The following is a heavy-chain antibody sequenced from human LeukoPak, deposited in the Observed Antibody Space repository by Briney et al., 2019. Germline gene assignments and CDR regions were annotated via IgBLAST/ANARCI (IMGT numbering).Heavy chain of an antibody. V-gene: IGHV3-48*03. Sequence: GGSLKLSCAASGFTFSSYEMNWVRPAPGKGLDWVSCISGDGSNIYYADSVKGRFTISRDNAKNTLYLQMTSLRAEDTAIYYCVRDGDVYNFDHWGQGTLVTVSS. J-gene: IGHJ4*02. CDR3: VRDGDVYNFDH. CDR1: GFTFSSYE. CDR2: ISGDGSNI. D-gene: IGHD5-24*01.